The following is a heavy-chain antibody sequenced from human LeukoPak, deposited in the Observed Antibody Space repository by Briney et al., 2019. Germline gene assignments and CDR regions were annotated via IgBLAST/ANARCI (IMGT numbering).Heavy chain of an antibody. CDR2: INWNGGST. CDR3: ARVSRPGNYWVVAYYFDY. CDR1: GFTFDDYG. J-gene: IGHJ4*02. Sequence: GGSLRLSCAASGFTFDDYGMSWVRQAPGKGLEWVSGINWNGGSTVYADSVKGRFTISRDNAKNSLYLQMNSLRAEDTALYYCARVSRPGNYWVVAYYFDYWGQGTLVTVSS. V-gene: IGHV3-20*04. D-gene: IGHD1-7*01.